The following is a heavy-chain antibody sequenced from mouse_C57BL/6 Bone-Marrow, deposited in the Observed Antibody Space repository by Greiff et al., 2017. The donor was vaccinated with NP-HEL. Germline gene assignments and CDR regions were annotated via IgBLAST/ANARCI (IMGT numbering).Heavy chain of an antibody. J-gene: IGHJ2*01. D-gene: IGHD2-3*01. V-gene: IGHV3-1*01. CDR1: GYSITSGYD. CDR3: ARERWLLFDY. Sequence: EVKLLESGPGMVKPSQSLSLTCTVTGYSITSGYDWHWIRHFPGNKLEWMGYISYSGSTNYNPSLKSRISITHDTSKNHFFLKLNSVTTEDTATYYCARERWLLFDYWGQGTTLTVSS. CDR2: ISYSGST.